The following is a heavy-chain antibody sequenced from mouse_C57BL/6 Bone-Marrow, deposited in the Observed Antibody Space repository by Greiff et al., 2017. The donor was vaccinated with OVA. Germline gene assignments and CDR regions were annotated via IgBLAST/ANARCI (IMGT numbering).Heavy chain of an antibody. J-gene: IGHJ2*01. CDR3: ARDDGYFFEY. Sequence: QVQLQQSGAEVVRPGASVKLSCKASGYTFTDHYINWVKQRPGQGLEWIARIYPGSGNTYYNEKFKGKATLTAEKSSNTAYMQLSSLTSEDPAVYFCARDDGYFFEYWGQGTTLTVSS. D-gene: IGHD2-3*01. V-gene: IGHV1-76*01. CDR2: IYPGSGNT. CDR1: GYTFTDHY.